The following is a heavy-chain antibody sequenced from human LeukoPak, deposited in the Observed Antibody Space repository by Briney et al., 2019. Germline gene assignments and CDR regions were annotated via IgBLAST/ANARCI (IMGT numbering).Heavy chain of an antibody. J-gene: IGHJ4*01. CDR3: AKDRGYTKDY. D-gene: IGHD5-12*01. V-gene: IGHV3-74*01. Sequence: GGSLRLFCAASGFTFSNYWMHWARQAPGKGLVWVSHIVRDGSSRTYADSVKGRFTISRDNAKNTLYLQKSSQSGEDGAVYYCAKDRGYTKDYWGQGTLVTVSS. CDR2: IVRDGSSR. CDR1: GFTFSNYW.